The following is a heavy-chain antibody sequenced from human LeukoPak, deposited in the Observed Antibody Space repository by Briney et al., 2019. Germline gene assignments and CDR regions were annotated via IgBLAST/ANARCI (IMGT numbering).Heavy chain of an antibody. CDR3: ARGQTGPYYDSSGYLAGAFDI. CDR1: GFTFSSYA. V-gene: IGHV3-23*01. CDR2: ISGSGGST. Sequence: GGSLRLSCAASGFTFSSYAMSWVRQAPGKGLEWVSAISGSGGSTYYADSVKGRFTISRDNSKNTPYLQMNSLRAEDTAVYYCARGQTGPYYDSSGYLAGAFDIWGQGTMVTVSS. D-gene: IGHD3-22*01. J-gene: IGHJ3*02.